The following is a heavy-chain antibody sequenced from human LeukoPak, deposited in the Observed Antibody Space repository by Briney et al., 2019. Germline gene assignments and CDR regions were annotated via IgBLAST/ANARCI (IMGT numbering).Heavy chain of an antibody. Sequence: SETLSLTCTVTGGSISSYYWSWIRQPPGKGLEWIGYIYYSGSTNYNPSLKSRVTTSVDTSKNQFSLKLSSVTAADMAVYYCARVPLTAVWGAFDIWGQGTMVTVSS. V-gene: IGHV4-59*01. CDR2: IYYSGST. CDR1: GGSISSYY. J-gene: IGHJ3*02. D-gene: IGHD2-21*02. CDR3: ARVPLTAVWGAFDI.